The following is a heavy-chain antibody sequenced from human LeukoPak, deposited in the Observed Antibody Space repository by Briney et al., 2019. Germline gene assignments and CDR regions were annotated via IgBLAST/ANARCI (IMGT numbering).Heavy chain of an antibody. V-gene: IGHV1-2*02. CDR1: GYTFTGYY. D-gene: IGHD3-16*01. CDR2: INPNSGGT. J-gene: IGHJ6*03. Sequence: ASVKVSCKASGYTFTGYYMHWVRQAPGQGLEWMGWINPNSGGTNYAQKFQGRVTMTRDTSISTAYMELSRLRSDDTAVYYCARGGGGRQAGSYYYYYYMDVWGKGTTVTVSS. CDR3: ARGGGGRQAGSYYYYYYMDV.